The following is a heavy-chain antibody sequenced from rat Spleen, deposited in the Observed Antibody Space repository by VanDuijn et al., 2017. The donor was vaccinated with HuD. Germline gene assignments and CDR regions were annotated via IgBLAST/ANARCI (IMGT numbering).Heavy chain of an antibody. V-gene: IGHV5-25*01. CDR1: GFTFSNYY. CDR2: INPGGYNT. CDR3: ATAEQLIFDY. J-gene: IGHJ3*01. Sequence: EVQLVESGGGLVQPGRSMKLSCAALGFTFSNYYMAWVRQAPTKGLEWVASINPGGYNTYYRDSVKGRFTVSRDNAKSTLYLQMDSLRSEDTATYYCATAEQLIFDYWGQGTLVTVSS. D-gene: IGHD1-10*01.